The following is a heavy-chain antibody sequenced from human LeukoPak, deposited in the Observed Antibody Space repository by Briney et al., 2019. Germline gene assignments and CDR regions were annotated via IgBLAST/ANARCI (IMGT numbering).Heavy chain of an antibody. V-gene: IGHV4-4*07. Sequence: MASETLSLTCTVSGGSMTSAYWSWIRQPAGKGLEWIGRLSPSGDTNYNPSLKSRVTMSADTSKNQFSLKLTSVTAADPAVYYCARDPNSALWGQGTLVTVSS. D-gene: IGHD4-23*01. J-gene: IGHJ4*02. CDR1: GGSMTSAY. CDR3: ARDPNSAL. CDR2: LSPSGDT.